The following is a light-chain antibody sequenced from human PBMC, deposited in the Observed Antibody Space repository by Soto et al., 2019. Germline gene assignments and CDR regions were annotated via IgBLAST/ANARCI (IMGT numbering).Light chain of an antibody. CDR2: AAS. J-gene: IGKJ1*01. V-gene: IGKV1-39*01. CDR1: QSISSY. Sequence: DIQMTQSPSSLSASVGDRVTITCRASQSISSYLNWYQQKPGKAPKLLIYAASSLQSGVPSRFSGSGSGTDFTLTISSLQPEDFATYYCQQSYSTSWTVGQGTKGDIK. CDR3: QQSYSTSWT.